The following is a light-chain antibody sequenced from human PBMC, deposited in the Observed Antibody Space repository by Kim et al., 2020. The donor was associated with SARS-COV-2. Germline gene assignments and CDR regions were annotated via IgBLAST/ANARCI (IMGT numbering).Light chain of an antibody. CDR3: QHYKNYRWT. V-gene: IGKV1-16*02. Sequence: AAIGDTVTITCRASQYISNYLAWFQQKQGKAPKSLIHTASRLQSGVPSKFSGSGSGTDFTLTISSLQPEDSATYYCQHYKNYRWTFGQGTKVDIK. CDR1: QYISNY. J-gene: IGKJ1*01. CDR2: TAS.